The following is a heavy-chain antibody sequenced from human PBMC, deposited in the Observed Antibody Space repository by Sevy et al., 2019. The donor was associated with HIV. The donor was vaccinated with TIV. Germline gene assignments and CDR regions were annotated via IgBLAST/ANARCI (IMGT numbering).Heavy chain of an antibody. J-gene: IGHJ3*02. V-gene: IGHV3-23*01. D-gene: IGHD2-21*02. CDR3: ARLGDDPDAFDI. CDR1: GFTFSSYA. CDR2: ISGSGGST. Sequence: GGCLRLSCAASGFTFSSYAMSWVRQAPGKGLEWVSAISGSGGSTYYADSVKGRFTISRDNSKNTLYLQMNSLRAEDTAVYYCARLGDDPDAFDIWGQGTMVTVSS.